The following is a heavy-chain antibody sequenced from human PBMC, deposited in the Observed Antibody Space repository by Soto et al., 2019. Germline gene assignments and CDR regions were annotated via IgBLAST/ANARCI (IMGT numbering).Heavy chain of an antibody. D-gene: IGHD3-3*01. CDR3: ARRDYDFRSGYYMNYFDY. CDR2: IYPGDSDT. CDR1: GYSFTSYW. J-gene: IGHJ4*02. Sequence: PGESLKISCKGSGYSFTSYWIGWVRQMPGKGLEWMGIIYPGDSDTRYSPSFQGQVTISADKSISTAYLQWSSLKASDTAMYYCARRDYDFRSGYYMNYFDYWGQGTLVTVSS. V-gene: IGHV5-51*01.